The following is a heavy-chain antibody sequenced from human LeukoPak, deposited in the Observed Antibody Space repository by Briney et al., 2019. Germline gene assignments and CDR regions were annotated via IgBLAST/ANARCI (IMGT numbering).Heavy chain of an antibody. CDR1: GFTFSNAW. CDR2: IKSKTDGGTT. V-gene: IGHV3-15*01. CDR3: TTVGRYYYYGMDV. J-gene: IGHJ6*02. Sequence: PGGSLGLSCAASGFTFSNAWMSWVRQAPGKGLQWVGRIKSKTDGGTTDYAAPVKGRFTISRDDSKNTLYLQMNSLKTEDTAVYYCTTVGRYYYYGMDVWGQGTTVTVSS.